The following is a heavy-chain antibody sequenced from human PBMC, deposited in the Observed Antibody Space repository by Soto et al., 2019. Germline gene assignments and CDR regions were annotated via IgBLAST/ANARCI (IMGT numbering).Heavy chain of an antibody. CDR2: VYYSGST. D-gene: IGHD3-3*01. CDR3: AIYDPQNWFDP. CDR1: GSSISGHY. J-gene: IGHJ5*02. V-gene: IGHV4-59*11. Sequence: QVQLQESGPGLVKPSETLSLTCTVSGSSISGHYWSWIRQPPGKGLEWIGYVYYSGSTNYNPSLKSRVTMSVDTSKNQFSLRLTSVTAADTAVYYCAIYDPQNWFDPWGQGTLFTVSS.